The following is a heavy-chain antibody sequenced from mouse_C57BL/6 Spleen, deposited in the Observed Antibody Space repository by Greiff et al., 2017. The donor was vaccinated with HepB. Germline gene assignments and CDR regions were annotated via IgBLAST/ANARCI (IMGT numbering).Heavy chain of an antibody. Sequence: VHLVESGAELVKPGASVKISCKASGYAFSSYWMNWVKQRPGKGLEWIGQIYPGDGDTNYNGKFKGKATLTADKSSSTAYMQLSSLTSEDSAVYFCARDYGSSYVDFDVWGTGTTVTVSS. V-gene: IGHV1-80*01. J-gene: IGHJ1*03. CDR3: ARDYGSSYVDFDV. CDR1: GYAFSSYW. CDR2: IYPGDGDT. D-gene: IGHD1-1*01.